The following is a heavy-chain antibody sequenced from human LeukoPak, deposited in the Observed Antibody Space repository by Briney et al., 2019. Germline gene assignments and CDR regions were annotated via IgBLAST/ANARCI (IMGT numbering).Heavy chain of an antibody. V-gene: IGHV1-2*02. D-gene: IGHD6-19*01. Sequence: ASVNVSCKASGYTFTGYYMHWVRQAPGQGLEWMGWINPNSGGTNYAQKFQGRVTMTRDTSISTAYMELRRLRSDDTAVYYCARDTDSSGWYYFDYWGQGTLVTVSS. CDR1: GYTFTGYY. J-gene: IGHJ4*02. CDR2: INPNSGGT. CDR3: ARDTDSSGWYYFDY.